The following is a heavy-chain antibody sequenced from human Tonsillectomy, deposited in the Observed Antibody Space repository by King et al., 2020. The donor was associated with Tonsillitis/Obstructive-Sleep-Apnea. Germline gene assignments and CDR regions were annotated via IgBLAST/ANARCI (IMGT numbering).Heavy chain of an antibody. J-gene: IGHJ5*02. CDR1: GYSFTSYW. D-gene: IGHD5-12*01. CDR3: ARGGYSAHVGWFDP. CDR2: IDPSDSDT. V-gene: IGHV5-10-1*01. Sequence: VQLVESGAEVKKPGESLRISCKGSGYSFTSYWSSWVRQMPGKGLEWMGRIDPSDSDTNYSPSFQGHVTISADKSISTAYLQWSSLKASDSAIHYCARGGYSAHVGWFDPWGQGTLVIVSS.